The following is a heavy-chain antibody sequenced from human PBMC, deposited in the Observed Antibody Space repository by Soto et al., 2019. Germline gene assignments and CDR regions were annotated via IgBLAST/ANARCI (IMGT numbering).Heavy chain of an antibody. CDR1: GFTFSSYA. D-gene: IGHD2-15*01. CDR3: ARDRDCSGGSCLDY. V-gene: IGHV3-30-3*01. CDR2: ISYDGSNK. Sequence: PVGSLRLSCAASGFTFSSYAMHWVRQAPGKGLEWVAVISYDGSNKYYADSVKGRFTISRDNSKNTLYLQMNSLRAEDTAVYYCARDRDCSGGSCLDYWGQGTLVTVSS. J-gene: IGHJ4*02.